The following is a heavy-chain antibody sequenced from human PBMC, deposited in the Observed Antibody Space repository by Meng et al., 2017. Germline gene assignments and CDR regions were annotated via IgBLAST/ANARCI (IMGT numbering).Heavy chain of an antibody. D-gene: IGHD2-15*01. Sequence: GGSLRLSCAASGFTFSSYSMNWVRQAPGKGLEWVSSISSSSSYIYYADSVKGRFTISRDNAKNSLYLQMNSLRDEDTAVYYCARASFRDRYCSGGSCATDYWGQGTLVTVSS. V-gene: IGHV3-21*01. CDR1: GFTFSSYS. CDR3: ARASFRDRYCSGGSCATDY. CDR2: ISSSSSYI. J-gene: IGHJ4*02.